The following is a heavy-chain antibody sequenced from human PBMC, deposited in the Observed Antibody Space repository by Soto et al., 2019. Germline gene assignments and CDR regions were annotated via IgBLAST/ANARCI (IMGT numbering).Heavy chain of an antibody. CDR2: ISPWKGNT. J-gene: IGHJ4*02. Sequence: QVQLVQSGAEVKKPGASVKVSCKASGYNFMPYGVNWVRQAPGQGLEWMGWISPWKGNTNYAQSFQGRVTMTTDTSTSTAYMELRSLTSDDPAVYYCARDLDPSGSYYTDYWGPGTLVTVSS. V-gene: IGHV1-18*04. CDR1: GYNFMPYG. D-gene: IGHD3-10*01. CDR3: ARDLDPSGSYYTDY.